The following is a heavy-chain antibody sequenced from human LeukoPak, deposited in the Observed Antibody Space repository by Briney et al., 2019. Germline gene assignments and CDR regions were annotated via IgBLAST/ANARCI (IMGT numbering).Heavy chain of an antibody. CDR2: IGGYNGVT. V-gene: IGHV1-18*01. D-gene: IGHD3-3*01. CDR1: GYTFTSYG. CDR3: ARDFSNFGDF. Sequence: GASVKVSCKTSGYTFTSYGVSWVRQAPGQGLAWMGWIGGYNGVTRYPQTFQDRITMTTDTSASTVYMELKNLTSDDTAVYFCARDFSNFGDFWGQGTLITVSA. J-gene: IGHJ4*02.